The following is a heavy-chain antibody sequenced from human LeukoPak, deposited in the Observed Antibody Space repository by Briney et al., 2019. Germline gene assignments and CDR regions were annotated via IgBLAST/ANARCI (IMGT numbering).Heavy chain of an antibody. CDR2: IIPIFCIA. CDR3: ARAAAQDELGHFDY. V-gene: IGHV1-69*04. D-gene: IGHD7-27*01. CDR1: GGTFSSYA. J-gene: IGHJ4*02. Sequence: GASVKVSCKASGGTFSSYAISWVRQAPGQGLEWMGRIIPIFCIANYAQKFQGRVTITADKSTSTAYMELSSLRSEDTAVYYCARAAAQDELGHFDYWGQGTLVTVSS.